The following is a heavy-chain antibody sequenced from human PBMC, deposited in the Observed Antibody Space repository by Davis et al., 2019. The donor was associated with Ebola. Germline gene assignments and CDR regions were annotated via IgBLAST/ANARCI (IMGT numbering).Heavy chain of an antibody. CDR3: AKVQQLVFDY. V-gene: IGHV3-23*01. CDR2: ISGSGGST. D-gene: IGHD6-13*01. Sequence: GESLKISCAASGFMFTSYAMSWVRQAPGKGLEWVSAISGSGGSTYYADSVKGRFTISRDNSKNTLYLQMNSLRAEDTAVYYCAKVQQLVFDYWGQGTLVTVSS. J-gene: IGHJ4*02. CDR1: GFMFTSYA.